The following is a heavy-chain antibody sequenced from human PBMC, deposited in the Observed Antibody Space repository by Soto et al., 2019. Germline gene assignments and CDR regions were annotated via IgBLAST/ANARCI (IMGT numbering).Heavy chain of an antibody. CDR2: XNXXNXXX. Sequence: ASVKVSSKASGGTFSSYAISVVRQAPGQRLEXMGXXNXXNXXXXXSXXXQGRVTITRDTSASTAYMELSSLRSEDTAVYYCARGSYDSSGYLVYWGQGTLVTVSS. J-gene: IGHJ4*02. CDR3: ARGSYDSSGYLVY. CDR1: GGTFSSYA. V-gene: IGHV1-3*01. D-gene: IGHD3-22*01.